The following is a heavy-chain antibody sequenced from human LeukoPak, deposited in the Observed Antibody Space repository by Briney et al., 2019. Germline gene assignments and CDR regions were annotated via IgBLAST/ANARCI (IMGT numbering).Heavy chain of an antibody. Sequence: GGSLRLSCAASGFTFSSYVMNWVRQAPGKGLEWVSYISSSSSTIYYADSVKGRFTISRDNAKNSLYLQMNSLRAEDTAVYYCARSGLGYCSSTSCQGAFDIWGQGTMVTVSS. V-gene: IGHV3-48*01. D-gene: IGHD2-2*01. J-gene: IGHJ3*02. CDR2: ISSSSSTI. CDR3: ARSGLGYCSSTSCQGAFDI. CDR1: GFTFSSYV.